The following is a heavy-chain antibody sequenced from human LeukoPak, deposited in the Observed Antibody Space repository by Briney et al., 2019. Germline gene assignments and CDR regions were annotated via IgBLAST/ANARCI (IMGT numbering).Heavy chain of an antibody. D-gene: IGHD3-3*01. CDR2: ISAYNGNT. CDR1: GYTFTSYG. J-gene: IGHJ6*02. Sequence: ASVKVSCKASGYTFTSYGISWVRQAPGQGLEWMGWISAYNGNTNYAQKLQGRVTMTTDTSTSTAYMELRSLRSDDTAVYYCARLDFWSGYSYYYYGMDVWGQGTTATVSS. CDR3: ARLDFWSGYSYYYYGMDV. V-gene: IGHV1-18*04.